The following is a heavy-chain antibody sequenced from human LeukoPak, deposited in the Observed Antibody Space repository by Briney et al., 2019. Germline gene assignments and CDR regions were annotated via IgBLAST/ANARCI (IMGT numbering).Heavy chain of an antibody. CDR3: AGQIAAAGTGTFDY. CDR2: IYTSGST. V-gene: IGHV4-4*07. CDR1: GGSISSYY. Sequence: SETLSLICTVSGGSISSYYWSWIRQPAGKGLEWIGRIYTSGSTNYNPSLKSRVTMSVDTSKNQFSLKLSSVTAADTAVYYCAGQIAAAGTGTFDYWGQGTLVTVSS. D-gene: IGHD6-13*01. J-gene: IGHJ4*02.